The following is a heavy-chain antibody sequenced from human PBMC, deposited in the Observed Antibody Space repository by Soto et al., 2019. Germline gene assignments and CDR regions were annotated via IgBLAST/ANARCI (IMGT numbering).Heavy chain of an antibody. CDR1: GYTFTGYY. CDR2: INPNSGGT. V-gene: IGHV1-2*04. J-gene: IGHJ6*02. Sequence: ASVKVSCKASGYTFTGYYMHWVRQAPGQGLEWMGWINPNSGGTNYAQKFQGWVTMTRDTSISTAHMELSRLRSDDTAVYYCAILRAYSNYGSDYYYGMDVWGQGTTVT. D-gene: IGHD4-4*01. CDR3: AILRAYSNYGSDYYYGMDV.